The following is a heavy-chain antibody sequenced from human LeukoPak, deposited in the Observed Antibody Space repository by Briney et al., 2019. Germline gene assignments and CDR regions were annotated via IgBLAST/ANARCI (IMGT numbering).Heavy chain of an antibody. CDR3: ARVGTGDLVDY. CDR2: ISSSGSTI. CDR1: GFTFSDYY. D-gene: IGHD7-27*01. Sequence: PGGSWRLSWAASGFTFSDYYMSWFRKAPGKGLEGVSYISSSGSTIYYADSVKGRFTISRGNAKNPLYLQMNSLRAEDTAVYYCARVGTGDLVDYWGQGTLVTVSS. J-gene: IGHJ4*02. V-gene: IGHV3-11*01.